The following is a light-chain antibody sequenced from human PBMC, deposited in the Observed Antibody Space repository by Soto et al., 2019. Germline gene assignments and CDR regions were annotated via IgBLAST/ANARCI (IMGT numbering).Light chain of an antibody. CDR3: QQYGYSPIT. Sequence: EIVLTQSPGTLSLSLGARATLSCRPSQSVSSSHLAWYQHKPGQAPRLLSDAASSRATGSPDRFSGGGAGTDFTLTSSRLEPEDFAVYYCQQYGYSPITFGQGTRLEIK. J-gene: IGKJ5*01. CDR1: QSVSSSH. CDR2: AAS. V-gene: IGKV3-20*01.